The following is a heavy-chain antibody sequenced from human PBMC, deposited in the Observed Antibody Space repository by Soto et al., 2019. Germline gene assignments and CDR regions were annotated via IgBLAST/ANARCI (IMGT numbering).Heavy chain of an antibody. CDR3: GRGGTSGGLRLSHH. D-gene: IGHD2-2*01. J-gene: IGHJ1*01. CDR1: GVSISTANW. CDR2: IYESGST. V-gene: IGHV4-4*02. Sequence: KPSETLSLTCAVSGVSISTANWWSWVRQPPGKGLEWIGEIYESGSTNYNPSLKSRVAISLDKSKNQFSLKLSSVTAADTAVYSGGRGGTSGGLRLSHHWGQGTLAAVP.